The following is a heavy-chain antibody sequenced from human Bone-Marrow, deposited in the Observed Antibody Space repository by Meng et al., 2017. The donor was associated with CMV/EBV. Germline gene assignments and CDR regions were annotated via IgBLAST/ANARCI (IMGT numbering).Heavy chain of an antibody. CDR3: ARGRYQLLYGYCGMDV. Sequence: SVKVSCKASGGTFSSYAISWVRQAPGQRLEWMGGIIHIFGTANYAQKCQGRVTITTDESTSTAYMELSSLRSEDTAVYYCARGRYQLLYGYCGMDVWGQGTTVTVSS. J-gene: IGHJ6*02. D-gene: IGHD2-2*02. CDR2: IIHIFGTA. CDR1: GGTFSSYA. V-gene: IGHV1-69*05.